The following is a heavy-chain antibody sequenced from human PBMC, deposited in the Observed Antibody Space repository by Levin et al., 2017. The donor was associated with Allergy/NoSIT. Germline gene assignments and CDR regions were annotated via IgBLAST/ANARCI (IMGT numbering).Heavy chain of an antibody. J-gene: IGHJ4*02. V-gene: IGHV3-23*01. D-gene: IGHD3-22*01. CDR2: ISGSGGST. Sequence: GGSLRLSCAASGFTFSSYAMSWVRQAPGKGLEWVSAISGSGGSTYYADSVKGRFTISRDNSKNTLYLQMNSLRAEDTAVYYCAKDTGYTQDYYYDSSGYYPLDYWGQGTLVTVSS. CDR3: AKDTGYTQDYYYDSSGYYPLDY. CDR1: GFTFSSYA.